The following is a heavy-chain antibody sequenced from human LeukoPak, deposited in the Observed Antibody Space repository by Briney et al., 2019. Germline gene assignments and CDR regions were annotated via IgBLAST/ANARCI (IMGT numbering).Heavy chain of an antibody. CDR1: GGTFSSYA. CDR3: AKPYYYDSSGYYSFDY. Sequence: ASVKVSCKASGGTFSSYAMSWVRQAPGKGLEWVSAISGSGGSTYYADSVKGRFTISRDNSKNTLYLQMNSLRAEDTAVYYCAKPYYYDSSGYYSFDYWGQGTLVTVSS. D-gene: IGHD3-22*01. V-gene: IGHV3-23*01. J-gene: IGHJ4*02. CDR2: ISGSGGST.